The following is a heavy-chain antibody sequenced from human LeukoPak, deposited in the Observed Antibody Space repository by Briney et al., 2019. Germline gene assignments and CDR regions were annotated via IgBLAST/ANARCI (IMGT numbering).Heavy chain of an antibody. V-gene: IGHV4-39*01. CDR1: GGSISSSSYY. J-gene: IGHJ2*01. Sequence: SETLSLTCTVSGGSISSSSYYWGWIRQPPGKGLEWIGSIYYSGSTYYNPSLKSRVTISVDTSKNQFSLKLSSVTAADTAVYYCARAHGSYGRYFDLWGRGTLVTVSS. D-gene: IGHD1-26*01. CDR3: ARAHGSYGRYFDL. CDR2: IYYSGST.